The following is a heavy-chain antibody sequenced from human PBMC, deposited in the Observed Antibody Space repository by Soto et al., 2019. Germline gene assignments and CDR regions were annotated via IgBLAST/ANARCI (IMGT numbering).Heavy chain of an antibody. V-gene: IGHV3-23*01. J-gene: IGHJ6*02. Sequence: EVQLLESGGALVQPGESLTLSCAASGFTFGKTSMHWGRHAPKKGLQWVSGISASGDNKSYGRSVKGRFTISRDNSKNTLYLQMNSLRTDDTAVYFCAKGNDFWRGYSYYYGMYVWGQGTTVTVSS. CDR3: AKGNDFWRGYSYYYGMYV. D-gene: IGHD3-3*01. CDR1: GFTFGKTS. CDR2: ISASGDNK.